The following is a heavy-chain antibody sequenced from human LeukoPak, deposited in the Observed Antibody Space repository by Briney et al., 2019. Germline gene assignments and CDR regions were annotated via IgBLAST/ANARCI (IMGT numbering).Heavy chain of an antibody. V-gene: IGHV3-23*01. CDR1: GFTFSNYA. J-gene: IGHJ4*02. D-gene: IGHD2-2*01. CDR3: AKLQAELPAALPPFGY. CDR2: ISGSGGST. Sequence: GGSLRLSCAASGFTFSNYAMSWVRQAPGKGLEWVSSISGSGGSTYYADSVKGRSTISRDNSKHTLYLQMNSLRAEDAAVYFCAKLQAELPAALPPFGYWGQGTLVTVSS.